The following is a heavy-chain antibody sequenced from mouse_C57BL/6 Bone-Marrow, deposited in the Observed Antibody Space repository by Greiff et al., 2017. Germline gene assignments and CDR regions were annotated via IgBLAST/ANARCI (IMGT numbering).Heavy chain of an antibody. J-gene: IGHJ2*01. CDR2: IIGGGGNT. D-gene: IGHD1-1*01. CDR1: GFTFSSYT. Sequence: DVQLVESGGGLVKPGGSLKLSCAASGFTFSSYTMSWVRQTPEKRLEWVATIIGGGGNTYYPDSVKGRVTISRDNAKNTLYLQMSSLRSEDTALYYCARWGTTVLDYWGQGTTLTVSS. CDR3: ARWGTTVLDY. V-gene: IGHV5-9*01.